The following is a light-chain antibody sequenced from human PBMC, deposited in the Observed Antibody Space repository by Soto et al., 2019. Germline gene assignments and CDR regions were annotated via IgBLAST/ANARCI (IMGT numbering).Light chain of an antibody. CDR1: QMVSSAY. V-gene: IGKV3-20*01. CDR2: GAS. Sequence: VLTHSAGTRAGSPWGRGRLSCRARQMVSSAYLAWYQQKRGQAPRLLIYGASNRATGIPDRFSGSGSGTDFTRTISRLEPEDFAVYYCQQYGSSPPSVTFGQGTRLEIK. J-gene: IGKJ5*01. CDR3: QQYGSSPPSVT.